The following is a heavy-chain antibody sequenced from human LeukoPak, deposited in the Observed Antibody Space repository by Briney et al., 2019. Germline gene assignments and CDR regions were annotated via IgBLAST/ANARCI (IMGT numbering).Heavy chain of an antibody. D-gene: IGHD3-22*01. CDR2: ISYSGST. CDR1: GGSISSSSYY. CDR3: ARHRGGDYYDSSSTARYGMDV. Sequence: NPSETLSLTCTVSGGSISSSSYYWGWIRQPPGKGLEWIGTISYSGSTYYTPSLKSRVTISVDTSKNQFSLKLSSVTAADTAVYYCARHRGGDYYDSSSTARYGMDVWGQGTTVTVSS. V-gene: IGHV4-39*01. J-gene: IGHJ6*02.